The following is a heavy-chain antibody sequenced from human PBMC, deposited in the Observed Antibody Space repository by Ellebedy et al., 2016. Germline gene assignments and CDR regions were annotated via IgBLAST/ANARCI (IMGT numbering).Heavy chain of an antibody. CDR1: GGSFSGYY. Sequence: SETLSLXXAVYGGSFSGYYWSWIRQPPGKGLEWIGEINHSGSTNYNLSLKSRVTISVDTSKNQFSLKLSSVTAADTAVYYCARGNSNYKRFLTWFNPWGQGTLVTVSS. CDR3: ARGNSNYKRFLTWFNP. V-gene: IGHV4-34*01. D-gene: IGHD4-11*01. J-gene: IGHJ5*02. CDR2: INHSGST.